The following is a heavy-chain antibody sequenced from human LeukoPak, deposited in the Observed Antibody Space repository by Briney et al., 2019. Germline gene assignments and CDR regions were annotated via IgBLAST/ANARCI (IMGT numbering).Heavy chain of an antibody. J-gene: IGHJ4*02. Sequence: GESLKISCKGSGYSFTSYWIGWVRQMPGKGLEWMGIIYPGDSDTRYSPSFQGQVTISADKSISTAYLPWSSLKASDTAMYYCARSTTVTTYYFDYWGQGTLVTVSS. CDR3: ARSTTVTTYYFDY. V-gene: IGHV5-51*01. CDR1: GYSFTSYW. D-gene: IGHD4-17*01. CDR2: IYPGDSDT.